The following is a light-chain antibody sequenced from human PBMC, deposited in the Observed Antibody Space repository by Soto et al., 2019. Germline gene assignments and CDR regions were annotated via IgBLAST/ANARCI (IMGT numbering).Light chain of an antibody. CDR2: AAS. CDR1: QRVSNH. V-gene: IGKV3-15*01. CDR3: HQYNNWPWT. Sequence: ETVITQSPVTLSVSPGDTATLSCRASQRVSNHFAWYQQKPGQAPRLLIYAASTRAAGVPVRFSGSGSETEFTLTIRSLQSEDFALYYCHQYNNWPWTFGQGTKV. J-gene: IGKJ1*01.